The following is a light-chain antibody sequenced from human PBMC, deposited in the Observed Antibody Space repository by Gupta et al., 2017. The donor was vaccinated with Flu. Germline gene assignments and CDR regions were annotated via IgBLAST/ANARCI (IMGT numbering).Light chain of an antibody. CDR1: KGISSY. J-gene: IGKJ2*01. Sequence: PTFLSASIGYRVTIPCRANKGISSYLAWYQQKPGKAPKLLIYAASTWQSGVPYRFSGSKSGREFSLTISSLRPEDFATYYCQQVNSYPYTFGQGTKLEIK. CDR3: QQVNSYPYT. V-gene: IGKV1-9*01. CDR2: AAS.